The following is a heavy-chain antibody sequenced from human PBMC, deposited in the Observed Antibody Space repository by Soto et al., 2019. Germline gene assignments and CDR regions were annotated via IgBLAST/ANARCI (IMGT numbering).Heavy chain of an antibody. J-gene: IGHJ4*02. V-gene: IGHV4-59*08. Sequence: SETLSLTCTVSGGSISTYYWGWIRQPPGKGLEWIGYIHYSGTTNYNPSLKSRVTISVDTSKNQFSLKLSSVTAADTAAYYCARRYYSTLDYWGQGTLVTVSS. CDR2: IHYSGTT. CDR1: GGSISTYY. CDR3: ARRYYSTLDY. D-gene: IGHD4-4*01.